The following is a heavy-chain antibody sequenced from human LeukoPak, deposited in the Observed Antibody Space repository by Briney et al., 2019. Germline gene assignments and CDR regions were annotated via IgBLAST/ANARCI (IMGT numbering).Heavy chain of an antibody. Sequence: ASVKVSCKASGGTFSSYAISWVRQAPGQGLEWMGGIIPIFGTAKYTQKFQGRITITADESTSTAYMELSSLRSEDTALYYCARDWGTAMGFFDYWGQGTLVTVSS. CDR3: ARDWGTAMGFFDY. CDR1: GGTFSSYA. CDR2: IIPIFGTA. D-gene: IGHD5-18*01. J-gene: IGHJ4*02. V-gene: IGHV1-69*13.